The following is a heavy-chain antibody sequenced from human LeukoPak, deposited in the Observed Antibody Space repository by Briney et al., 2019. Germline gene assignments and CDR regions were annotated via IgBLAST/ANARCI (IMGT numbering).Heavy chain of an antibody. V-gene: IGHV3-30-3*01. CDR2: ISFDGSNK. D-gene: IGHD3-9*01. Sequence: GGSLRLSCAASGFTFSSYVMHWVRQAPGEGLEWVAVISFDGSNKYYGDSLKGRFTISRDNSKNTLYLQMNSLRGEDMTIYYCARDFGWLSGFDYWGQGTLVTVSS. CDR1: GFTFSSYV. CDR3: ARDFGWLSGFDY. J-gene: IGHJ4*02.